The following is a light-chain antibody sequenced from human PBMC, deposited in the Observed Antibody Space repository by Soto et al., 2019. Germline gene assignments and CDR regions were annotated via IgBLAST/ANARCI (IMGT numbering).Light chain of an antibody. CDR3: CSYAGSYTHYV. CDR1: SSDVGGYNY. CDR2: DVS. J-gene: IGLJ1*01. Sequence: QSVLTQPRSVSGSPGQSVTISCTGTSSDVGGYNYVSWYQQHPGKAPKLMIYDVSKRPSGVPDRFSGSKSGNTASLTISGLQAEDEADYYCCSYAGSYTHYVFGXGTKVTVL. V-gene: IGLV2-11*01.